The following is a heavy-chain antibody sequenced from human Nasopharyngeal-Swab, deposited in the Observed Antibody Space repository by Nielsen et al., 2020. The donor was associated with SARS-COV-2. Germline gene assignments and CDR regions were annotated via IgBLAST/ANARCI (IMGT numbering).Heavy chain of an antibody. CDR3: ARDVAIAGATLEN. CDR1: EFTISRNG. CDR2: ISSSSSTS. V-gene: IGHV3-48*02. J-gene: IGHJ4*02. Sequence: GESLKISCAASEFTISRNGMHWVRQAPGKGLEWVAYISSSSSTSYYADSVKGRFTISRDNPKNSLYLQMNSLRDEDTALYYCARDVAIAGATLENWGQGTLVTVSS. D-gene: IGHD1-26*01.